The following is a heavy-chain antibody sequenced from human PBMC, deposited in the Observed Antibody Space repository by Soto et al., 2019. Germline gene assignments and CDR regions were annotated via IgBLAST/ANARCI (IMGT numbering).Heavy chain of an antibody. CDR2: IYSGGST. J-gene: IGHJ6*03. V-gene: IGHV3-66*01. CDR3: ARGFAGLGPATKTYYYYYYMDV. CDR1: GFTVGSNY. Sequence: PGGSLRLSCAASGFTVGSNYLSWVRQAPGKGLEWVSVIYSGGSTYYADSVKGRFTISRDNSKNTLYLQMNSLRAEDTAVYYCARGFAGLGPATKTYYYYYYMDVWGKGTTVTVSS. D-gene: IGHD2-2*01.